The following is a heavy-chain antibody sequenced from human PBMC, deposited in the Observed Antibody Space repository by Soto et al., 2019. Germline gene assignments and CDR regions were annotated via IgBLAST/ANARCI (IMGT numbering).Heavy chain of an antibody. CDR1: GASISGGY. V-gene: IGHV4-59*01. CDR3: ARDLWGYCGTDCYPLDV. Sequence: SDTLSLTCTVSGASISGGYLSWIRQPPGKGLEWIGYMYNTGSTVYNPSFKSRVTISVDTSKNQFSLKLNSVTAADTAVYYCARDLWGYCGTDCYPLDVWGQGTTVTVS. CDR2: MYNTGST. D-gene: IGHD2-21*02. J-gene: IGHJ6*02.